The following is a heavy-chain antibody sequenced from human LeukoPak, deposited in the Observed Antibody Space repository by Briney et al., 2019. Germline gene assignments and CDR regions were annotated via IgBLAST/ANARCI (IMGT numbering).Heavy chain of an antibody. CDR2: INPNSGGT. V-gene: IGHV1-2*02. CDR3: AREDGSGNFCFDY. J-gene: IGHJ4*02. D-gene: IGHD3-10*01. Sequence: ASVKVSCKASGYTFTGYYMHWVRQAPGQGLEWMGWINPNSGGTNYAQKFQGRVTMTRDTSISTADMELSRLRSGDTAVYYCAREDGSGNFCFDYWGQGTLVTVSS. CDR1: GYTFTGYY.